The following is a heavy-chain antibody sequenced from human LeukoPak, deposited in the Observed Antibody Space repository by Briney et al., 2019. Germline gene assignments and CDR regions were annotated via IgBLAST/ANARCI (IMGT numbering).Heavy chain of an antibody. V-gene: IGHV4-59*01. J-gene: IGHJ5*02. CDR1: GGSISHYY. CDR3: ARGYYDSSGYLISYNWFDP. Sequence: PSETLSLTCTVSGGSISHYYWSWIRQPPGKGLEWIGYIYYSGSTNYNPSLKSRDTISVDTSKNQFSLKLSSVTAADTAVYYCARGYYDSSGYLISYNWFDPWGQGTLVTVSS. D-gene: IGHD3-22*01. CDR2: IYYSGST.